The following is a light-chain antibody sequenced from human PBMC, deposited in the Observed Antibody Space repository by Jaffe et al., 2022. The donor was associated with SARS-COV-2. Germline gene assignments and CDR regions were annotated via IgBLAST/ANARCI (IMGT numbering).Light chain of an antibody. CDR1: SSDVGSYNL. V-gene: IGLV2-23*01. CDR2: EGG. J-gene: IGLJ3*02. CDR3: CSYAGFSRLV. Sequence: QSALTQPASVSGSPGQSITISCTGTSSDVGSYNLVSWYQHHPGKAPKLMIYEGGKRPSGVSNRFSGSKSGTTASLTISGLQAEDEADYYCCSYAGFSRLVFGGGTKLTVL.